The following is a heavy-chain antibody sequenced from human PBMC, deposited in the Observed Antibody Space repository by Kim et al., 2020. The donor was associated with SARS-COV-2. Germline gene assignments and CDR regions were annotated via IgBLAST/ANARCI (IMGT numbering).Heavy chain of an antibody. CDR2: IGTAGDT. D-gene: IGHD1-7*01. J-gene: IGHJ6*02. Sequence: GGSLRLSCAASGFTFSSYDMHWVRQATGKGLEWVSAIGTAGDTYYPGSVKGRFTISRENAKNSLYLQMNSLRAGDTAVYYCARAKRLINWNYGINYYYGMDVWGQGTTVTVSS. V-gene: IGHV3-13*01. CDR1: GFTFSSYD. CDR3: ARAKRLINWNYGINYYYGMDV.